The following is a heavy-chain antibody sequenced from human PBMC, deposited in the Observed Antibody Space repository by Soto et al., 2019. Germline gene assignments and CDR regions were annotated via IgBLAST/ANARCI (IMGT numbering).Heavy chain of an antibody. CDR1: GGSFSGYY. Sequence: PSETLSLTCAVYGGSFSGYYWSWIRQPPGEGLEWIGEINHSGSTNYNPSLKSRVTISVDTSKNQFSLKLSSVTAADTAVYYCAREGYRYGYGGGFVNYWGQGTLVTVSS. J-gene: IGHJ4*02. CDR3: AREGYRYGYGGGFVNY. V-gene: IGHV4-34*01. CDR2: INHSGST. D-gene: IGHD5-18*01.